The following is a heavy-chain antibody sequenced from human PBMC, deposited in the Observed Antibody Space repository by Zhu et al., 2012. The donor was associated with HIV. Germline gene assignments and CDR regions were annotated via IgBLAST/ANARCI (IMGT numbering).Heavy chain of an antibody. CDR2: IGSRSTTI. J-gene: IGHJ4*02. D-gene: IGHD3-10*01. Sequence: EVQLVESGGGLVQPGGSLRLSCAASGFTFSSYTMNWVRQAPGKGLEWVSYIGSRSTTIYYADSVKGRFTISRDNAKNSLYLQMNSLRAEDTAVYYCAGXSDYYGSGSYYPFDYVGPGTWSPSPQ. CDR1: GFTFSSYT. CDR3: AGXSDYYGSGSYYPFDY. V-gene: IGHV3-48*01.